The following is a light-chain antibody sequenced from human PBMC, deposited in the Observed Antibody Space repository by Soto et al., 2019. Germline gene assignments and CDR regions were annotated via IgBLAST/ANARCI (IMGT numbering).Light chain of an antibody. J-gene: IGLJ2*01. CDR2: DVS. V-gene: IGLV2-14*01. Sequence: QSVLTQPASVSGSPGLSITISCTGTSSDVGGYNYVSWYQQHPGKAPKLMIYDVSNRPSGVSNRFTGSKSGNTASLTISGLQAEDEADYYFSSYTSSSTVVFGGGTKLAVL. CDR3: SSYTSSSTVV. CDR1: SSDVGGYNY.